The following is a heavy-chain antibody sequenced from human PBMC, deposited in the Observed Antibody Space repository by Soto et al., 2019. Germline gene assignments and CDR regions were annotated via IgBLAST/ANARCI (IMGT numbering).Heavy chain of an antibody. CDR3: ARDLNYDFWSGSDAFDI. CDR1: GGSIRSGGDS. J-gene: IGHJ3*02. CDR2: IYYSGST. V-gene: IGHV4-31*03. D-gene: IGHD3-3*01. Sequence: PSGPLSLTCTVSGGSIRSGGDSWSWIGQHPGKGLEWIGYIYYSGSTYYNPSLKSRVTISVDTSKNQFSLKLSSVTAADTAVYYCARDLNYDFWSGSDAFDIWGQGTMVT.